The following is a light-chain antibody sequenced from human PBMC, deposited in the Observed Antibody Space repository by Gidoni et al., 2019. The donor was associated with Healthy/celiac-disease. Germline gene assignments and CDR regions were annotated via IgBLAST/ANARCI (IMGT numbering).Light chain of an antibody. CDR3: QQSSNWPT. J-gene: IGKJ4*01. V-gene: IGKV3-11*01. Sequence: DIVLTQSPATLSLSPGERATLSCRASQSVSSYLAWYQQKPGQAPRLLIYDASNRATGIPARFSGSGSGTDFTLTISSLEPEDFAVYYCQQSSNWPTFGGGTKVEIK. CDR1: QSVSSY. CDR2: DAS.